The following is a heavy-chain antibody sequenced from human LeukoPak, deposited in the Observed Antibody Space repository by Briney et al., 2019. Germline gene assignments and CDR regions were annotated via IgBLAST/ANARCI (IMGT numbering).Heavy chain of an antibody. CDR2: ISAYNGNT. D-gene: IGHD6-13*01. CDR1: GYTFTSYG. CDR3: ATGLAGSSKDY. J-gene: IGHJ4*02. Sequence: ASVKVSCKASGYTFTSYGISWVRQAPGQGLEWMGWISAYNGNTNYAQKLQGRVTMTTDTSTSTAHMELRSLRSDDTAVYYCATGLAGSSKDYWGQGTLVTVSS. V-gene: IGHV1-18*01.